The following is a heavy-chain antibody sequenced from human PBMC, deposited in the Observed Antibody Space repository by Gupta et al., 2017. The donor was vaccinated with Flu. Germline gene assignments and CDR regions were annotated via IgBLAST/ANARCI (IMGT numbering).Heavy chain of an antibody. D-gene: IGHD2/OR15-2a*01. CDR1: GYTCTDYY. V-gene: IGHV1-2*02. Sequence: QVQLVQSGAEVKEPGASLKVSCKTSGYTCTDYYIHWVRQATGQRLEWMGWVNPNNGATKYVQKFQGRVTMTRDKSINSFYMEVTRLRSDDTAVYYCARPRCNTASCYFDYWGQGTLVTVSS. CDR2: VNPNNGAT. CDR3: ARPRCNTASCYFDY. J-gene: IGHJ4*02.